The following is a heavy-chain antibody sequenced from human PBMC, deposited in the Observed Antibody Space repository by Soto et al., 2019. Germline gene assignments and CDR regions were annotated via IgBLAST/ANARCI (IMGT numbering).Heavy chain of an antibody. V-gene: IGHV4-4*07. J-gene: IGHJ4*02. CDR2: IYATGTT. Sequence: SETLSLTCTVSGASISGFYWSWIRKSAGKGLEWIGRIYATGTTDYNPSLKSRVMMSVDTSKKQFSLKLRSVTAADTAVYYCARGRSFRLVGVPLDSWGQGTLVTSPQ. D-gene: IGHD3-16*02. CDR1: GASISGFY. CDR3: ARGRSFRLVGVPLDS.